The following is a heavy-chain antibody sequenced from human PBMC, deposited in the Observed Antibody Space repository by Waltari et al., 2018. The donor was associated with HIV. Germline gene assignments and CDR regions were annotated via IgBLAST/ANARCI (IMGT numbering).Heavy chain of an antibody. V-gene: IGHV3-48*03. CDR3: AKAVGDTSGRYWGGDV. D-gene: IGHD6-19*01. Sequence: EVQLVESGGGLVQPGGSLRLSCAGSGFTFSNYEMTWVRQAPGRGLEWISYIRAGCTKYYADSVKGRFSISRDNAKNSLYLQMNSLRAEDTAVYYCAKAVGDTSGRYWGGDVWGQGTTVTVSS. J-gene: IGHJ6*02. CDR2: IRAGCTK. CDR1: GFTFSNYE.